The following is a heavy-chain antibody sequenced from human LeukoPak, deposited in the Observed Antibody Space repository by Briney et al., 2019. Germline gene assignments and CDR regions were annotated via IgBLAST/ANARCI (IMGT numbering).Heavy chain of an antibody. D-gene: IGHD3-10*01. V-gene: IGHV3-23*01. CDR1: GGTFSSYA. Sequence: GGSLRLSCAASGGTFSSYAMSWGRQAPGKGLEWVSVISDSGGGCYYADSVKGQFTISRENSKNTLYLQINSLRAEDTAVYYCAKVGALSSGVYYFDYWGQGTLVTVSS. J-gene: IGHJ4*02. CDR3: AKVGALSSGVYYFDY. CDR2: ISDSGGGC.